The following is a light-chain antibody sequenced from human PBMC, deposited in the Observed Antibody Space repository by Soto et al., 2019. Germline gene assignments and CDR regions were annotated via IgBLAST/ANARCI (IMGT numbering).Light chain of an antibody. J-gene: IGLJ2*01. CDR3: GSYSETGTLV. CDR2: EGS. V-gene: IGLV2-23*01. CDR1: SSDVGSYNL. Sequence: QSVLTQPASVSGSPGQSITISCTGTSSDVGSYNLVSWYQQHPGKAPKLMIYEGSERPSGVSNRFSGSKSGNTASLTISGLQPEDEADYYCGSYSETGTLVFGGGTQLTVL.